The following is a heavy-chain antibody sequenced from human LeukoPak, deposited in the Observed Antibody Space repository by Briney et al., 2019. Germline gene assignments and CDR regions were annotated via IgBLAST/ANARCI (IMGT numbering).Heavy chain of an antibody. CDR1: GFTFSSHG. V-gene: IGHV3-23*01. CDR2: ISPSGGIT. J-gene: IGHJ4*02. D-gene: IGHD2-2*01. Sequence: GGSLRLSCAASGFTFSSHGMNWVRQAPGKGLEWVSGISPSGGITYYTDSVKGRFTISRDNSKNTLYLQMNSLRAEDTAVYYCAKDGAGSQSYCSSTSCYVDYWGQGTLVTVSS. CDR3: AKDGAGSQSYCSSTSCYVDY.